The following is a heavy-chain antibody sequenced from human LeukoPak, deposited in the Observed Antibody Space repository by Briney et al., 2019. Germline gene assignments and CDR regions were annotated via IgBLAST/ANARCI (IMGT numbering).Heavy chain of an antibody. CDR1: GLNLGGNA. J-gene: IGHJ4*02. CDR3: AKDIFRWSFDY. D-gene: IGHD2-21*01. Sequence: PGGSLRLPFSASGLNLGGNAMAWGPPAPRKGLEWVSAIEGSNDNTYYAASVRGRFTVSRDTSKSTLFLQMNSLRADDTATYFCAKDIFRWSFDYWAQGVLVTVSS. CDR2: IEGSNDNT. V-gene: IGHV3-23*01.